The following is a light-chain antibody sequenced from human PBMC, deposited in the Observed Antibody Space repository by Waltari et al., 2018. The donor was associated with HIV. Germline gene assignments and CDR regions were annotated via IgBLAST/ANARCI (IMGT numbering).Light chain of an antibody. J-gene: IGLJ2*01. CDR2: DVT. Sequence: QSALTQPRSVSGSPGPSVTIPCTGTSSDGGGYNYVSWYQPRPGKAPKLIIYDVTKRPSGVPDRFSGSKSGNTATLTISGLQAEDEADYYCCSYAGSYTSRVFGGGTKLTVL. V-gene: IGLV2-11*01. CDR3: CSYAGSYTSRV. CDR1: SSDGGGYNY.